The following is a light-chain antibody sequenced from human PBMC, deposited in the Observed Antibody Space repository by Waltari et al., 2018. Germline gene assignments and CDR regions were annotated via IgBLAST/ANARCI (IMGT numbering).Light chain of an antibody. CDR2: QDS. Sequence: SYELTQPPSGSLSPGRTARIPCSGDKVGDNNACWYQQKPGQSLVLVIYQDSKRPSGIPERFSGSNSGNTATLTISGTQAMDEADYYCQAWDSSTVVFGGGTKLTVL. CDR3: QAWDSSTVV. V-gene: IGLV3-1*01. CDR1: KVGDNN. J-gene: IGLJ2*01.